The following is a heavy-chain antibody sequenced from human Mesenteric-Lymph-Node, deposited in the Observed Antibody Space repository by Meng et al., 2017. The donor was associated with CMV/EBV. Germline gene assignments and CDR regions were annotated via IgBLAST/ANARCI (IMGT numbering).Heavy chain of an antibody. CDR3: AKESSELPFYYYYYYGMDV. V-gene: IGHV3-23*01. Sequence: GESLKISCAASGFTFSSFAMSWVRQAPGRGLEWVSTISAYASGGHTYYEDSVKGRFTISRDNSKNTLYLQMNSLRPEDTAVYYCAKESSELPFYYYYYYGMDVWGQGTTVTVSS. CDR2: ISAYASGGHT. CDR1: GFTFSSFA. D-gene: IGHD1-7*01. J-gene: IGHJ6*02.